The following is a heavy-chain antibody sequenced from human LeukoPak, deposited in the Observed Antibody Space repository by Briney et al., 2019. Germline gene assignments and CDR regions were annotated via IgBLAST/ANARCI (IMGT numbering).Heavy chain of an antibody. Sequence: AGGSLRLSCAASGFTFSSYSMNWVRQAPGKGLEWVSSISSSSSYIYYADSVKGRFTISRDNAKNSLYLQMNSLRAEDTAVYYCARAFNYYDSSGCVLWGQGTLVTVSS. J-gene: IGHJ4*02. D-gene: IGHD3-22*01. V-gene: IGHV3-21*01. CDR1: GFTFSSYS. CDR2: ISSSSSYI. CDR3: ARAFNYYDSSGCVL.